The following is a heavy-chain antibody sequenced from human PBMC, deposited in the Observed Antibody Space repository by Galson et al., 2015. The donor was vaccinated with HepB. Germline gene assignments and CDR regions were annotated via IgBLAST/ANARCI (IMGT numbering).Heavy chain of an antibody. CDR3: AGVLRFLEWTV. CDR1: GFTFSSYG. Sequence: SLRLSCAASGFTFSSYGMHWVRQAPGKGLEWVAVISYDGSNKYYADSVKGRFTISRDNSKNTLYLQMNSLRAEDTAVYYCAGVLRFLEWTVWGKGATVTVSS. CDR2: ISYDGSNK. V-gene: IGHV3-30*03. J-gene: IGHJ6*04. D-gene: IGHD3-3*01.